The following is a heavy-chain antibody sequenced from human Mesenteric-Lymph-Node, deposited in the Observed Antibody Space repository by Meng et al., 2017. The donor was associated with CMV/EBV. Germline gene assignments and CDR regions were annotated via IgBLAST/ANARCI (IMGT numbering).Heavy chain of an antibody. D-gene: IGHD1-14*01. V-gene: IGHV4-39*07. CDR2: VYYTGNT. Sequence: SETLSLTCTVSGVSITSSNYYRAWIRQPPEKGLEWIGSVYYTGNTYYSPSLKSRVTISVDTSKNQFSLKLSSVTDADTAVYYCVRETGGTTSAWWGQGTLVTVSS. CDR1: GVSITSSNYY. J-gene: IGHJ4*02. CDR3: VRETGGTTSAW.